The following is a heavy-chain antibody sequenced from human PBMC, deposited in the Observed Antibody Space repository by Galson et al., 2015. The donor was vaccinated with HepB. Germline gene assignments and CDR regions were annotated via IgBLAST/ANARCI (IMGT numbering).Heavy chain of an antibody. Sequence: SLRLSCAASGFTFSSYAMSWVRQAPGKGLEWVSAISGSGGSTYYADSVKGRFTISRDNSKNTLYLQMNSLRAEDTAVYYCATGGWELLPHFDYWGQGTLVTVSS. J-gene: IGHJ4*02. CDR2: ISGSGGST. D-gene: IGHD1-26*01. CDR3: ATGGWELLPHFDY. CDR1: GFTFSSYA. V-gene: IGHV3-23*01.